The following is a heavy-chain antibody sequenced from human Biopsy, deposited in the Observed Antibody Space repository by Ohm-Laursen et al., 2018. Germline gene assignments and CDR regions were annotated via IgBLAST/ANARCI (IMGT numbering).Heavy chain of an antibody. J-gene: IGHJ3*02. Sequence: GTLSLTCTVSGGSISSYYWSWIRQPPGKGLEWIGYIYYTGSTNYNPSLKSRVTISVDTSMNHLSLRLTSVTAADTAVYYCAGIVLGPTNDAFDIWDQGTMVTVSS. V-gene: IGHV4-59*12. D-gene: IGHD1-26*01. CDR3: AGIVLGPTNDAFDI. CDR1: GGSISSYY. CDR2: IYYTGST.